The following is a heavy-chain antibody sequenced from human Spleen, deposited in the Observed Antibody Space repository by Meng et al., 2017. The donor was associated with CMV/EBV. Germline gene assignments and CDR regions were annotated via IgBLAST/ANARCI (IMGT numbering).Heavy chain of an antibody. CDR2: ISPSGGST. CDR1: GFSFSTYA. J-gene: IGHJ4*02. CDR3: AKGLMNTVTYFDY. D-gene: IGHD4-17*01. V-gene: IGHV3-23*01. Sequence: GGSLRLSCAASGFSFSTYAMSWVRQAPGKGLEWVSLISPSGGSTYYADSVKGRFTVSRDNSKNTIYLQMSSLRAEDTAAYYCAKGLMNTVTYFDYWGQATLVTVSS.